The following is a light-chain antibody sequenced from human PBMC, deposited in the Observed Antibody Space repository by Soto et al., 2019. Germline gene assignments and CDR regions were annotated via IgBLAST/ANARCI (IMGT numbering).Light chain of an antibody. CDR3: QQSYSTPRT. CDR2: AAS. J-gene: IGKJ1*01. V-gene: IGKV1-39*01. Sequence: DIQMTQSPSSLSASVGDRVTITCRASQSISSYLNWYQQKPGKAPKLLIYAASSLQSGVPSRFSGSGSGTDFTLTINSLQPEDFATYYCQQSYSTPRTFGQATKVEIK. CDR1: QSISSY.